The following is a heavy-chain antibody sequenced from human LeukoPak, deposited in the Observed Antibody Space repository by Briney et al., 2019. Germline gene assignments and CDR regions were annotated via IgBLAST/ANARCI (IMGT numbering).Heavy chain of an antibody. D-gene: IGHD3-3*01. V-gene: IGHV4-38-2*01. Sequence: SETLSLTCAVSGYSISSGYYWGWIRQPPGKGLEWIGSIYHSGSTYYNPPLKSRVTISVDTSKNQFSLKLSSVTAADTAVYYCARPIHYDFWSGNGWFDPWGQGTLVTVSS. J-gene: IGHJ5*02. CDR1: GYSISSGYY. CDR2: IYHSGST. CDR3: ARPIHYDFWSGNGWFDP.